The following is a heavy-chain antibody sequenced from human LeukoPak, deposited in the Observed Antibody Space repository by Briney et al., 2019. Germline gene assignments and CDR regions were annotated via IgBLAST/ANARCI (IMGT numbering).Heavy chain of an antibody. CDR3: ARGVGYSGYDYEYCFDY. CDR2: ISGSGGST. D-gene: IGHD5-12*01. Sequence: GGSLRLSCAASGFTFSSYAMSWVRQAPGKGLEWVSAISGSGGSTYYADSVKGRFTISRDNSKNTLYLQMNSLRAEDTAVYYCARGVGYSGYDYEYCFDYWGQGTLVTVSS. CDR1: GFTFSSYA. J-gene: IGHJ4*02. V-gene: IGHV3-23*01.